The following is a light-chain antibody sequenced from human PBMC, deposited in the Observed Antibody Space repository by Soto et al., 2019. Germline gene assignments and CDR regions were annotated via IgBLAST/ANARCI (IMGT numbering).Light chain of an antibody. Sequence: QSVLTQPPSASGTPGRTVTISCSGSTSNIGSNAVHWYQHLPGTAPKLLMYSNNQRPSGVRDRFSGFKSDTSASLAISGLQSEDEAEYYCAAWDDSLNGPVFGGGTKLTVL. CDR1: TSNIGSNA. CDR3: AAWDDSLNGPV. V-gene: IGLV1-44*01. J-gene: IGLJ3*02. CDR2: SNN.